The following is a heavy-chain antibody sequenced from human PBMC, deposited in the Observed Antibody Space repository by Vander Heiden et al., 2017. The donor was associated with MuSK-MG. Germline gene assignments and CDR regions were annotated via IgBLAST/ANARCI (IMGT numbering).Heavy chain of an antibody. CDR1: GVSFSTYW. J-gene: IGHJ4*02. CDR3: ARAPTRFLEWLLDY. Sequence: EVQLVESGGGLVQPGGSLRLSCAASGVSFSTYWMHWVRQAPGKGLMWVSRINSDGSSTIYADSVKGRFTVSRDNAKNTLFLQMNTLRAEDTGVYYCARAPTRFLEWLLDYWGQGTLGAVSS. V-gene: IGHV3-74*01. CDR2: INSDGSST. D-gene: IGHD3-3*01.